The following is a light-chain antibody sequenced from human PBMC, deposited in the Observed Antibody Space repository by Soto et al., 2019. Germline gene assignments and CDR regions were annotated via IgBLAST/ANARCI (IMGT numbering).Light chain of an antibody. CDR1: SSDVDAYVF. CDR3: SLSADGNNVI. Sequence: QSALTQPPSASGSPGQSVAISCTGTSSDVDAYVFVSWYQQHPGRAPKLMIYEVSKRPSGVPDRFSGSKSGNTASLTVSGLQAEDEADYYCSLSADGNNVIFGGGTKLTVL. CDR2: EVS. J-gene: IGLJ2*01. V-gene: IGLV2-8*01.